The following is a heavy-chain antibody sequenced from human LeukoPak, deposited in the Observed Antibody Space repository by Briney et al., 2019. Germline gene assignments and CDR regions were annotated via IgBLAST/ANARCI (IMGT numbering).Heavy chain of an antibody. J-gene: IGHJ5*02. Sequence: SETLSLTCTVSGGSISSYYWSWIRQPPGKGLEWIGYIYYSGSTNYNPSLKSRVTISVDTSKNQLSLKLSSLTAADTAVYYCARHEYSGSYYGLSWFDPWGQGTLVTVSS. D-gene: IGHD1-26*01. CDR3: ARHEYSGSYYGLSWFDP. CDR2: IYYSGST. CDR1: GGSISSYY. V-gene: IGHV4-59*08.